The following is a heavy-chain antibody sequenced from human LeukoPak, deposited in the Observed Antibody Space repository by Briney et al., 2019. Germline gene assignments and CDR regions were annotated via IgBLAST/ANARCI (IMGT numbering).Heavy chain of an antibody. D-gene: IGHD3-10*01. J-gene: IGHJ2*01. CDR2: VYHGRSA. V-gene: IGHV4-59*01. CDR3: ARDPGFGELLSVGYLDL. Sequence: PSDTLSLTRTVSGGSIWDSYWSWVRQPPGKGLEWVGFVYHGRSANYNASLKSRLTMSLNTPKNQFSLRLTSLTTADTAVYYCARDPGFGELLSVGYLDLWGRGILVTVS. CDR1: GGSIWDSY.